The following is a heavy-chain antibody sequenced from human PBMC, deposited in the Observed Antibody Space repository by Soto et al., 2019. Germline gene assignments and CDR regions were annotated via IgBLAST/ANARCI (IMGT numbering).Heavy chain of an antibody. CDR1: GGSISSGGYY. Sequence: SETLSLTCTVSGGSISSGGYYWSWIRQHPGKDLEWIGYIYYSGSTYYNPSLKSRVTISVDTSKNQFSLELSSVTAADTAVYYCARDWQLAGPAFDIWGQGTMVTVSS. CDR2: IYYSGST. J-gene: IGHJ3*02. CDR3: ARDWQLAGPAFDI. D-gene: IGHD6-13*01. V-gene: IGHV4-31*03.